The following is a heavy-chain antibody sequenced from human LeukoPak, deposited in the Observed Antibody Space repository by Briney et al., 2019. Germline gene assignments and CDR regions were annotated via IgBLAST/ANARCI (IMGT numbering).Heavy chain of an antibody. CDR1: VGSRSSSY. CDR3: ARRTCSFRLTYSDAYYYYYLVV. D-gene: IGHD1-26*01. CDR2: ISYSGST. V-gene: IGHV4-59*01. Sequence: SSETLSLTCTVSVGSRSSSYWSCIRQPPGQGLEWIGYISYSGSTSYNPSLKSRVTISVDPSKSQLSLKLRSVTAADTAVYYSARRTCSFRLTYSDAYYYYYLVVWGEGTKVIVS. J-gene: IGHJ6*03.